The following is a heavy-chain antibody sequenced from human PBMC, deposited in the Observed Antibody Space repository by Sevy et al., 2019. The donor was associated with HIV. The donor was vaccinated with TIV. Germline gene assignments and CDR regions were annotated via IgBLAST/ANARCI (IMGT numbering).Heavy chain of an antibody. D-gene: IGHD2-2*01. J-gene: IGHJ4*02. V-gene: IGHV3-21*01. Sequence: GGSLRLSCIASGFTFGSYTMNWVRQAPGKGLEWVSSISSTSSYIFYADSVKGRFTISRDNAKNSLYLQMNSLRDEDTAVYYCARGGCTSSSCYLYDYWGQGTLVTVSS. CDR1: GFTFGSYT. CDR3: ARGGCTSSSCYLYDY. CDR2: ISSTSSYI.